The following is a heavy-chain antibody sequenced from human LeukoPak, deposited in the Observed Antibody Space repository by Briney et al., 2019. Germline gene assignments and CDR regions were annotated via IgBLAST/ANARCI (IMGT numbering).Heavy chain of an antibody. CDR2: ISGSGGST. CDR1: GFTFSSYG. D-gene: IGHD2-15*01. Sequence: GWTLRLSCAASGFTFSSYGMSWVRPAPGKGLDWVSAISGSGGSTYYADSVNGRFTISRDNSKNTLYLQMNSLRAEDTAVYYCAKCRRDGPQTYYFDYWGQGTVVIVSS. V-gene: IGHV3-23*01. J-gene: IGHJ4*02. CDR3: AKCRRDGPQTYYFDY.